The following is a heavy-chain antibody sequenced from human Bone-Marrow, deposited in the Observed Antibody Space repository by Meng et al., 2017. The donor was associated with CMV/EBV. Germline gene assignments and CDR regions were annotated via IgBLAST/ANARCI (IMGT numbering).Heavy chain of an antibody. D-gene: IGHD5-18*01. CDR2: ISYSGFT. Sequence: SETLSLTCGVSGGSISSYSWTWIRQPPGKALEWVGSISYSGFTNYNPSLKSRVTISVDTSKSQFSLNLSSVTAADTAVYYCARVGVDTAMGHFDYWGQGTLVTVSS. CDR1: GGSISSYS. CDR3: ARVGVDTAMGHFDY. V-gene: IGHV4-59*13. J-gene: IGHJ4*02.